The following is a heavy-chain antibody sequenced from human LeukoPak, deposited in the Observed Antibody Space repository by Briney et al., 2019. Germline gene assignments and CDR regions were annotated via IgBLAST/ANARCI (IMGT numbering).Heavy chain of an antibody. V-gene: IGHV3-23*01. D-gene: IGHD3-10*01. CDR1: GFSFNNYA. CDR2: ISGSGGST. J-gene: IGHJ4*02. CDR3: AKFTVVLLWFGELSN. Sequence: GGSLRLSCAVSGFSFNNYAMSWVRRAPGKGLEWVSAISGSGGSTYYADSVKGRFTISRDNSKNTLYLQMNSLRAEDTAVYYCAKFTVVLLWFGELSNWGQGTLVTVSS.